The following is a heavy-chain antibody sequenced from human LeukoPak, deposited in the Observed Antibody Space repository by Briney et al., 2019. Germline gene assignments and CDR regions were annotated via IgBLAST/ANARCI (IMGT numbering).Heavy chain of an antibody. CDR2: IYHSGST. J-gene: IGHJ5*02. V-gene: IGHV4-38-2*02. CDR3: AREGIVVVPAAISWFDP. D-gene: IGHD2-2*02. CDR1: GYSISSGYY. Sequence: PSETLSLTCTVSGYSISSGYYWGWIRQPPGTGLEWIGSIYHSGSTNYNPSLKSRVTISVDTSKNQFSLKLSSVTAADTAVYYCAREGIVVVPAAISWFDPWGQGTLVTVSS.